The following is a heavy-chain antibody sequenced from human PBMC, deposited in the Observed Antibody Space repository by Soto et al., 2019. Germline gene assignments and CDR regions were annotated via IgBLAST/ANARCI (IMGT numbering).Heavy chain of an antibody. CDR2: FWYDGSNK. CDR1: GFTFSSYA. Sequence: PGGSLRLSCAASGFTFSSYAMSWVRQAPGKGLEWVAIFWYDGSNKYYAESVKGRFTISRDNSKNTLYLQMNSPRAEDTAVYYCARDGTFGAKGGSLDIWGQGTMVTVSS. CDR3: ARDGTFGAKGGSLDI. V-gene: IGHV3-33*08. D-gene: IGHD3-16*01. J-gene: IGHJ3*02.